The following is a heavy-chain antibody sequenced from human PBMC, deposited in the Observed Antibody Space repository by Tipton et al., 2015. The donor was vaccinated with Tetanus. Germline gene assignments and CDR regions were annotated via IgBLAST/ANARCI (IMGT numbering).Heavy chain of an antibody. CDR1: GASIRSNY. V-gene: IGHV4-59*12. J-gene: IGHJ5*02. CDR3: ARRLIQNWFDP. D-gene: IGHD2-8*01. Sequence: TLSLTCNVSGASIRSNYWTWIRQPPGKGLEWIGYIYYTGNTYYNPSLKSRVTISVDTSKNQFSLKLTSLTAADTAVYYCARRLIQNWFDPWGQGPLVTVSS. CDR2: IYYTGNT.